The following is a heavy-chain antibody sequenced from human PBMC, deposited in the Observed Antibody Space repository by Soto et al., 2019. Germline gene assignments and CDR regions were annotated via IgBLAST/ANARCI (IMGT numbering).Heavy chain of an antibody. CDR1: GFTFRSYG. CDR3: AKVQPEETTFEAFDI. J-gene: IGHJ3*02. D-gene: IGHD1-1*01. V-gene: IGHV3-30*18. Sequence: GGSLRLSCGASGFTFRSYGMHWVRQAPGKGLEWVAVISYDGSRKYFADSVKGRFTTSRDNSKNTLYLQMNSLRVEDTALYYCAKVQPEETTFEAFDIWGQGTMVTVSS. CDR2: ISYDGSRK.